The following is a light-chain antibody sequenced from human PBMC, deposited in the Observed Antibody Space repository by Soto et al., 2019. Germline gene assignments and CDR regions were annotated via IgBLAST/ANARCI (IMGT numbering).Light chain of an antibody. CDR2: GAS. J-gene: IGKJ1*01. CDR1: QSVSSK. V-gene: IGKV3-15*01. Sequence: EIVMTQSPATLSVSPGERATLSCRASQSVSSKLAWYQQKPGQGPRLLIYGASTRATGIPARFSGSGSGTEFTLTISSLQSEDFAVYYCQHYKTWLWTFGQGTKVEI. CDR3: QHYKTWLWT.